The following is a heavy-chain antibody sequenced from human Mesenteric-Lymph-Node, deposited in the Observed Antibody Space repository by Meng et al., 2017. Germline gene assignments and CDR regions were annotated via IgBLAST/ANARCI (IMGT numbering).Heavy chain of an antibody. V-gene: IGHV4-59*01. J-gene: IGHJ3*02. D-gene: IGHD3-10*01. CDR2: IYYSGST. CDR3: ARTYYFHDAFDI. CDR1: GASMSDYY. Sequence: GSLRLSCTVSGASMSDYYWSWIRQPPGKGLEWIGYIYYSGSTNYNPSLKSRVTISVDTSKNQFSLKLSSVTAADTAVYYCARTYYFHDAFDIWGQGTMVTVSS.